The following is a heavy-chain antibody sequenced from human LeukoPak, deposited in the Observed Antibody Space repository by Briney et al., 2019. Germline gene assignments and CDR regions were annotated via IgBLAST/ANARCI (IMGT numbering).Heavy chain of an antibody. Sequence: PGGSLRLSCAASGFTFSSYGMHWVRQAPGKGLEWVSGISASGGSTFYADSVKGRFTISRDNSKNTLYLQMNGLRVEDTAVYYCVREGPRGLAFDIWGQGTMVTVSS. D-gene: IGHD3/OR15-3a*01. J-gene: IGHJ3*02. CDR1: GFTFSSYG. V-gene: IGHV3-23*01. CDR2: ISASGGST. CDR3: VREGPRGLAFDI.